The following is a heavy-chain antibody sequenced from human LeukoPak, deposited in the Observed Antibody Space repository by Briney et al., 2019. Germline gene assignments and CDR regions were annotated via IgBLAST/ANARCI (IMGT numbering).Heavy chain of an antibody. J-gene: IGHJ5*02. CDR3: ARGRDYYAISGYHNWFDA. Sequence: ASVNVSCKASGYTFTRYYMHWVRQAPGQGLEWMGIISPFGETTSYAQKFQGRVTMTRDTSTRTVYLDLSSLRSEDTAVYYCARGRDYYAISGYHNWFDAWGQGTLVTVSS. CDR2: ISPFGETT. CDR1: GYTFTRYY. D-gene: IGHD3-22*01. V-gene: IGHV1-46*01.